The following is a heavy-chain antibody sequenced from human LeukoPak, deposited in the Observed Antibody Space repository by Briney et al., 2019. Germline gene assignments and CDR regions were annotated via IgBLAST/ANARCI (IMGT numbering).Heavy chain of an antibody. CDR3: VRHNYGYDY. J-gene: IGHJ4*02. D-gene: IGHD5-18*01. Sequence: GGSLRLSCAASGFTFNRYWMHWVRQAPGEGPVWVAHILNDGGSTSYADSVKGRFTISRDNAKNTLSLQMNSLRAEDAAVYYCVRHNYGYDYWGQGTPVTVSS. V-gene: IGHV3-74*01. CDR2: ILNDGGST. CDR1: GFTFNRYW.